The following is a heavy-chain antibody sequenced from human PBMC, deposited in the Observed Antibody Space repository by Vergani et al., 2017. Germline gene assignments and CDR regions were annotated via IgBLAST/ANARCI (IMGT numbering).Heavy chain of an antibody. J-gene: IGHJ4*02. CDR3: AKDHGGYCTNGNCLFGS. CDR1: GFIFDDYA. D-gene: IGHD2-8*01. V-gene: IGHV3-9*01. Sequence: EVHLVESGGDLVEPGRSLRLSCAASGFIFDDYAMHWVRQVPGKGLEWVSGISWNSKSEAYADSVKGRFAISRDNAKNSLYLQMNSLRPEDTAQYYCAKDHGGYCTNGNCLFGSWGQGTLVTVSS. CDR2: ISWNSKSE.